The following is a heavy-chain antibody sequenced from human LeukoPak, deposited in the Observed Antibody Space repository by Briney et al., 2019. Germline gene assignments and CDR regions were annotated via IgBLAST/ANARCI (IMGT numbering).Heavy chain of an antibody. CDR1: GFNFGL. CDR2: IRRKANDGTK. V-gene: IGHV3-49*04. J-gene: IGHJ4*02. D-gene: IGHD4-17*01. CDR3: TRADGDYDHHFFDY. Sequence: GGSLRLSCTASGFNFGLSWVRQAPGKGLEWIGFIRRKANDGTKEYAASVKGRFTISRDDSKAIAYLQMNGLQTEDTALYYCTRADGDYDHHFFDYWGQGTQVSVSS.